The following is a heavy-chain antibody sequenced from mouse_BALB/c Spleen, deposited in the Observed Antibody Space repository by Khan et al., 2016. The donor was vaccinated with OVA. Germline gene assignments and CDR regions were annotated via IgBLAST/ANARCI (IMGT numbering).Heavy chain of an antibody. V-gene: IGHV1S135*01. CDR3: TRHGYVAWFTY. CDR1: GYSFTTYY. D-gene: IGHD2-2*01. Sequence: LKQSGPELMKPGTSVKISCKASGYSFTTYYIHWVMQSHGTSLEWIGYIDPFSGGTTYNQKFKDKATLTVDKSSSTAYIHLSNLTSDDSAVYYCTRHGYVAWFTYWGQGTLVTVSA. J-gene: IGHJ3*01. CDR2: IDPFSGGT.